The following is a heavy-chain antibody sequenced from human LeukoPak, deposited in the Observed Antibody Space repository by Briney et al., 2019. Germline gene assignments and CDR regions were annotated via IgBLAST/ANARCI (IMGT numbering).Heavy chain of an antibody. CDR1: GGSISGSIYF. J-gene: IGHJ4*02. CDR2: IYYTGST. V-gene: IGHV4-61*05. D-gene: IGHD4-17*01. Sequence: SETLSLICTVSGGSISGSIYFWGWIRQPPGKGLEWIGYIYYTGSTNYNPSLKSRVTISVDTSKNQFSLKLSSVTAADTAVYYCARRRHDYGDYYFDYWGQGTLVTVSS. CDR3: ARRRHDYGDYYFDY.